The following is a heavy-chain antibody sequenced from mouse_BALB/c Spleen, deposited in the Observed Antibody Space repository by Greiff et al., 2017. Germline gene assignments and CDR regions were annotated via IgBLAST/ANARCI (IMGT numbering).Heavy chain of an antibody. CDR3: ARFSSYYYGSSYWFAY. CDR2: ISYSGST. D-gene: IGHD1-1*01. J-gene: IGHJ3*01. V-gene: IGHV3-8*02. CDR1: GDSITSGY. Sequence: DVQLQESGPSLVKPSQTLSLTCSVTGDSITSGYWNWIRKFPGNKLEYMGYISYSGSTYYNPSLKSRISITRDTSKNQYYLQLNSVTTEDTATYYCARFSSYYYGSSYWFAYWGQGTLVTVSA.